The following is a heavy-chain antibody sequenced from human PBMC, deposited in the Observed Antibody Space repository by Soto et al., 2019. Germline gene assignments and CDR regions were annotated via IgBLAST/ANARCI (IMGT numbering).Heavy chain of an antibody. V-gene: IGHV3-33*01. CDR1: GFTFSSYG. Sequence: QVQLVESGGGVVQPGRSLRLSCAASGFTFSSYGMHWVRQAPGKGLEWVAVIWYDGSNKYYADSVKGRFTISRDNSKNTLYLQMNSLRAEETAVYYCARDREYYDSSGYYQGRWFDYWGQGTLVTVSS. CDR2: IWYDGSNK. CDR3: ARDREYYDSSGYYQGRWFDY. J-gene: IGHJ4*02. D-gene: IGHD3-22*01.